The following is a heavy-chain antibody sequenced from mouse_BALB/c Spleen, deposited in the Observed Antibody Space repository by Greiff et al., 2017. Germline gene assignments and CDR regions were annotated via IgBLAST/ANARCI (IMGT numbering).Heavy chain of an antibody. CDR3: TRTGDGYSYFDY. CDR1: GYTFTSYW. Sequence: QVQLKQPGAELVRPGASVKLSCKASGYTFTSYWINWVKPRPGQGLEWIGNIYPSDSYTNYNQKFKDKATLTVDKSSSTAYMQLSSPTSEDSAVYYCTRTGDGYSYFDYWGQGTTLTVSS. V-gene: IGHV1-69*02. CDR2: IYPSDSYT. J-gene: IGHJ2*01. D-gene: IGHD2-3*01.